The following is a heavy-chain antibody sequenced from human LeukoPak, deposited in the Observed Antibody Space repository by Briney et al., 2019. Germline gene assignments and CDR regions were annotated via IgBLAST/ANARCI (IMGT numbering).Heavy chain of an antibody. Sequence: GGSQRLSCAASVFTFSSYWMYWVRQAPGKGLVWVSRIDTDGSSKSYADSVKGRFTISRDNAKNTLYLQMNSLRVEDTAVYYCARGSDTSSWYGAFDIWGQGTMVTVSS. D-gene: IGHD6-13*01. V-gene: IGHV3-74*01. CDR3: ARGSDTSSWYGAFDI. CDR2: IDTDGSSK. CDR1: VFTFSSYW. J-gene: IGHJ3*02.